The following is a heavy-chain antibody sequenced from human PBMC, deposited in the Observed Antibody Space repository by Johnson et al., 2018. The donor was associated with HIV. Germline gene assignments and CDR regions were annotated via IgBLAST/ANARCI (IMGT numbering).Heavy chain of an antibody. CDR3: AKDLRVFDWFNAYDAFDI. CDR2: IWYDGSNK. CDR1: EFTFSDYD. Sequence: QVQLVESGGGVVQPGRSLRLSCAAPEFTFSDYDMSWIRQAPGKGLEWVAVIWYDGSNKYYADSVKGRFTISRDNSKNTLYLQMNSLRADDTAVYYCAKDLRVFDWFNAYDAFDIWGQGTMVTVSS. J-gene: IGHJ3*02. D-gene: IGHD3-9*01. V-gene: IGHV3-33*06.